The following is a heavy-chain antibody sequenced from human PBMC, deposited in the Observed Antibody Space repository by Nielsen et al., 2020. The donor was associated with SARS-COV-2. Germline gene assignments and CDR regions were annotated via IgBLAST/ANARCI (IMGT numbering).Heavy chain of an antibody. CDR2: IIPIFGTA. J-gene: IGHJ5*02. V-gene: IGHV1-69*06. CDR1: GYTFTSYG. CDR3: AREKTTVVTPGWFDP. Sequence: SVKVSCKASGYTFTSYGISWVRQAPGQGLEWMGGIIPIFGTANYAQKFQGRVTITADKSTSTAYMELSSLRSEDTAVYYCAREKTTVVTPGWFDPWGQGTLVTVSS. D-gene: IGHD4-23*01.